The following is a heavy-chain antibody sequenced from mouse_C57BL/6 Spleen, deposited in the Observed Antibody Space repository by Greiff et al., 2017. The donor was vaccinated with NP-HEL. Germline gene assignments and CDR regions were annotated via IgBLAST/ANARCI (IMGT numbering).Heavy chain of an antibody. CDR1: GFSLTSYG. J-gene: IGHJ4*01. Sequence: QVQLKESGPGLVQPSQSLSITCTVSGFSLTSYGVHWVRQSPGKGLEWLGVIWRGGSTDYNAAFMSRLSITKDNSKSQVFFKMNSLQADDTAIYYCAKGDTTRGYAMDYWGQGTSVTVSS. D-gene: IGHD2-1*01. CDR3: AKGDTTRGYAMDY. V-gene: IGHV2-5*01. CDR2: IWRGGST.